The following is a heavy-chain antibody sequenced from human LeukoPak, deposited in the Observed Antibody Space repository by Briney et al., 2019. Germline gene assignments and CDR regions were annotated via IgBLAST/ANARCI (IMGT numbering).Heavy chain of an antibody. CDR1: GFTFSSYA. CDR3: AKDMTWGFTEYYFDY. CDR2: ISGSGGST. Sequence: GGSLRLSCAASGFTFSSYAMSWVRQAPGKGLEWVSAISGSGGSTYYADSVKGRFTISRDNAKNSLYLQMNGLRAEDTALYYCAKDMTWGFTEYYFDYWGQGTLVTVSS. V-gene: IGHV3-23*01. D-gene: IGHD3-16*01. J-gene: IGHJ4*02.